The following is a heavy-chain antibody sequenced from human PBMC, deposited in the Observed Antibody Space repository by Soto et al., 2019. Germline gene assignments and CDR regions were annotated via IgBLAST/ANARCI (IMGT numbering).Heavy chain of an antibody. Sequence: SETLSLTCTVSGYSIRNGYYWGWIRQPPGKGLEWIGTIYHSGSTYYNPSLKSRVTISVDASENHFSLKLSSVTAADTAVYYCARVHLRDGYDDFVYWGQGTLVTVSS. J-gene: IGHJ4*02. D-gene: IGHD5-12*01. CDR2: IYHSGST. CDR3: ARVHLRDGYDDFVY. V-gene: IGHV4-38-2*02. CDR1: GYSIRNGYY.